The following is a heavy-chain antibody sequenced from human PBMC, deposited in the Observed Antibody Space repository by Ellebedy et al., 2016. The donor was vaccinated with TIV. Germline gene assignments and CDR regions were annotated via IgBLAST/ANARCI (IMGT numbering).Heavy chain of an antibody. CDR2: IYYSGST. J-gene: IGHJ6*02. CDR3: ARATRLGAPVNAYAMDV. D-gene: IGHD1-26*01. Sequence: SETLSLTCTVSGVSISSSSYYWGWIRQPPGKGLEWIGTIYYSGSTYYNPSLKSRVTISVDTSNNQFSLTLSSVTAADTAVYYCARATRLGAPVNAYAMDVWGQGTTVTVSS. CDR1: GVSISSSSYY. V-gene: IGHV4-39*07.